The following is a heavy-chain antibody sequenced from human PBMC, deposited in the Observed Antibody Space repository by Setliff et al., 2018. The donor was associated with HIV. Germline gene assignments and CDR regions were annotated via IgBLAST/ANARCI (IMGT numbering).Heavy chain of an antibody. CDR2: FDPQDGET. CDR1: GYRFTDYY. CDR3: ARGIYDFWTGYADY. V-gene: IGHV1-24*01. D-gene: IGHD3-3*01. Sequence: GASVKVSCKTSGYRFTDYYIHWVRQAPGKGLEWMGYFDPQDGETVYAQKFQGRVTITRDTSASTAYMELSSLRSEDMAVYYCARGIYDFWTGYADYWGPGTLVTVSS. J-gene: IGHJ4*02.